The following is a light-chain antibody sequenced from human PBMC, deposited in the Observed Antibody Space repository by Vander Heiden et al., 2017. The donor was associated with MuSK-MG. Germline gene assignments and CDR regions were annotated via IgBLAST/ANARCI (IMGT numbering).Light chain of an antibody. Sequence: DIQRTQSPSSLSASVGDRVTITCRASQSISSYLNWYQQKPGKAPKLLIYAASSLQSGVPSRFSGSGSGTDFTLTISSLQPEDFATYYCQQSYSTPFTFGPGTKVDIK. CDR3: QQSYSTPFT. J-gene: IGKJ3*01. V-gene: IGKV1-39*01. CDR1: QSISSY. CDR2: AAS.